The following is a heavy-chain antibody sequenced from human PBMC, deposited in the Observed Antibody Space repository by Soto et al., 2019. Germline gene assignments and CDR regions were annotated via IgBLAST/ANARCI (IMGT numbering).Heavy chain of an antibody. CDR1: GGTFSSYA. J-gene: IGHJ4*02. Sequence: QVQLVQSGAEVKKPGSSVKVSCKASGGTFSSYAISWVRQAPGQGLEWMGGIIPIFGTANYAQKFQGRVTITADESTSTAYMELSSLRSEDTAMYYCARGYDSSGYSNDPFDYWGQGTLVTVSS. D-gene: IGHD3-22*01. V-gene: IGHV1-69*01. CDR3: ARGYDSSGYSNDPFDY. CDR2: IIPIFGTA.